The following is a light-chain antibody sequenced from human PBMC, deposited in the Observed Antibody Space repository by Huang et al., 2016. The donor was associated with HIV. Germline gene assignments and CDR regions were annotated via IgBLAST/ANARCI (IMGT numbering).Light chain of an antibody. CDR3: QQTYSTPYT. V-gene: IGKV1-39*01. CDR2: GAS. Sequence: DIQMTQCPSTLSASVGDRVTITCRARQTISSYLKWYQHKPGKAPKVLIYGASSLQSGVPSRFSGSGSGTDFTLTISSLQPEDFATYYCQQTYSTPYTFGQGTKLEIK. CDR1: QTISSY. J-gene: IGKJ2*01.